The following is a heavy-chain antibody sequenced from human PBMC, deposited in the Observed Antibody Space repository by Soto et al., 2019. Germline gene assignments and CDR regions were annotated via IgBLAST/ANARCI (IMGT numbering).Heavy chain of an antibody. CDR1: GVSVSSGSYY. D-gene: IGHD3-10*02. Sequence: SETLSITCTVSGVSVSSGSYYWSWIRQPPGKGLEWIGYIYYSGSTNYNPSLKSRVTISVDTSKNQFSLKLSSVTAADTAVYYCARDRPNMLAAFDIWGQGTMVTVSS. J-gene: IGHJ3*02. V-gene: IGHV4-61*01. CDR3: ARDRPNMLAAFDI. CDR2: IYYSGST.